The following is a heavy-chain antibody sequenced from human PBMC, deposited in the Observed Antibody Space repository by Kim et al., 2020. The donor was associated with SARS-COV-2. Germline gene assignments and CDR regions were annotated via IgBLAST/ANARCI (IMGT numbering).Heavy chain of an antibody. CDR3: ARTTSHRAGVY. J-gene: IGHJ4*02. Sequence: IYYADSVKGRFTISRDNAKNSLYLQMNSLRAEDTAVYYCARTTSHRAGVYWGQGTLVTVSS. CDR2: I. V-gene: IGHV3-21*01. D-gene: IGHD1-1*01.